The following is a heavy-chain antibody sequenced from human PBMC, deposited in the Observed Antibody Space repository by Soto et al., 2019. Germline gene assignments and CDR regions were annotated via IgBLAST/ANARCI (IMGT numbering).Heavy chain of an antibody. V-gene: IGHV1-69*01. J-gene: IGHJ3*02. CDR1: GGTFSSYA. D-gene: IGHD2-2*02. CDR2: IIPIFGTA. CDR3: ARGYCSRSSCYTGDAFDI. Sequence: QVQLVQSGAEVKKPGSSVKVSCKASGGTFSSYAISWVRQAPGQGLEWMGGIIPIFGTANYAQKFQGRVTITADESTSTAYMGLGSLRSEDTAVYYCARGYCSRSSCYTGDAFDIWGQGTVVTVSS.